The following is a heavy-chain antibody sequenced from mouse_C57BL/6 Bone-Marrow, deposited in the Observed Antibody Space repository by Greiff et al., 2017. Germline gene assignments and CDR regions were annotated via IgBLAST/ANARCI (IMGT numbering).Heavy chain of an antibody. J-gene: IGHJ2*01. CDR1: GFNIKDYY. CDR3: TRSLIYYGTNY. Sequence: EVKVVESGAELVKPGASVKLSCTASGFNIKDYYIHWVKQRTEQGLEWIGRIDPEDGETKYAPKFQDKATITAETSSNTAYLQLSSLTSEDTAVYYCTRSLIYYGTNYWGQGTTLTVSS. CDR2: IDPEDGET. D-gene: IGHD1-1*01. V-gene: IGHV14-2*01.